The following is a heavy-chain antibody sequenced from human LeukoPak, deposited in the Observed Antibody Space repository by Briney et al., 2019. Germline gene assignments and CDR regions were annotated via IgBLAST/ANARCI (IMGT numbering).Heavy chain of an antibody. CDR3: ARGEGIMITFGGVIVPNYFDY. Sequence: KTSETLSLTCTVSGGSISSYYWSWIRQPPGKGLEWIGYIYYGGSTNYNPSLKSRVTISVDTSKNQFSLKLSSVTAADTAVYYCARGEGIMITFGGVIVPNYFDYWGQGTLVTVSS. J-gene: IGHJ4*02. CDR2: IYYGGST. D-gene: IGHD3-16*02. CDR1: GGSISSYY. V-gene: IGHV4-59*12.